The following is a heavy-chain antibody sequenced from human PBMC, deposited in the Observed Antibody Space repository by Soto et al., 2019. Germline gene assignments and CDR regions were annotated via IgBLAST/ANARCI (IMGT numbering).Heavy chain of an antibody. CDR1: GGSISNNNYY. J-gene: IGHJ6*02. V-gene: IGHV4-39*01. Sequence: PLETLSLTCTVSGGSISNNNYYWGWIRQPPGKGLEWIGSMYYSGSTYYNSSLKSRVTISVDTSKNQFSLKLSSVTAADTAVYYCARRGGTTANYYYGMDVWGQGTTVTVSS. CDR3: ARRGGTTANYYYGMDV. D-gene: IGHD1-7*01. CDR2: MYYSGST.